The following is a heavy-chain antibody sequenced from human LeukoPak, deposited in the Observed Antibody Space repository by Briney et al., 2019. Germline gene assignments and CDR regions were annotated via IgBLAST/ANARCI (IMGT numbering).Heavy chain of an antibody. CDR3: XRAVVGYSSSSRPGGY. CDR1: GFTFSSYS. D-gene: IGHD6-6*01. Sequence: GGSLRLSCAASGFTFSSYSMNWVRQAPGKGLEWVSSISSSSSYIYYADSVKGRFTISRDNAKNSLYLRMNSLRAEDTAVYYXXRAVVGYSSSSRPGGYWGQGTLVTVSS. CDR2: ISSSSSYI. V-gene: IGHV3-21*01. J-gene: IGHJ4*02.